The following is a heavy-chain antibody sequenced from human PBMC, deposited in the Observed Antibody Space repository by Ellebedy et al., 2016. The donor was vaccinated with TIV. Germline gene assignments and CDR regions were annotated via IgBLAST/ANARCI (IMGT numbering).Heavy chain of an antibody. Sequence: GGSLRLXXAASGFIFSHYSMNWVRQAPGKGLEWVSYIPGSSSPIYYADSVKGRFTVSRDNAKNSLFLQMNSLRDEDTAVYYCATSNGHLDHWGQGTLVTVSS. V-gene: IGHV3-48*02. D-gene: IGHD2-8*01. CDR1: GFIFSHYS. CDR2: IPGSSSPI. CDR3: ATSNGHLDH. J-gene: IGHJ4*02.